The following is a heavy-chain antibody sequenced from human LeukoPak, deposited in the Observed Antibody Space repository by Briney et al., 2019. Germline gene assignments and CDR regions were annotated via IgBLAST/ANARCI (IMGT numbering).Heavy chain of an antibody. Sequence: SQTLSLTCAISGDSVSSNSAAWNWIRQSPARGLEWLGRTYYRSKWYNDYAVSVKSRITINPDTSKNQFSLQLNSVTPEDTAVYYCARGRKIQLSSRPYYYYYMDVWGKGTTVTVSS. CDR2: TYYRSKWYN. D-gene: IGHD5-18*01. CDR3: ARGRKIQLSSRPYYYYYMDV. CDR1: GDSVSSNSAA. V-gene: IGHV6-1*01. J-gene: IGHJ6*03.